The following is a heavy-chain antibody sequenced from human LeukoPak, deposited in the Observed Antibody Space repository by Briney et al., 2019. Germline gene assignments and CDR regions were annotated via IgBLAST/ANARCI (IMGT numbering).Heavy chain of an antibody. CDR2: IYYSGST. D-gene: IGHD2-21*02. Sequence: SETLSLTCTVSGGSISSGGYYWSWIRQHPGKGLEWIGYIYYSGSTYYNPSLKSRVTISVDTSKNQFSLKLSSVTAADTAVYYCARDRNCGGDCYSGYAFDIWGQGTMVTVSS. CDR3: ARDRNCGGDCYSGYAFDI. V-gene: IGHV4-30-4*08. J-gene: IGHJ3*02. CDR1: GGSISSGGYY.